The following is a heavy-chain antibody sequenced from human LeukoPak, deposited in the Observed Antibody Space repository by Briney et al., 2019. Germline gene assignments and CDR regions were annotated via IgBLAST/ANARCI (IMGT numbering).Heavy chain of an antibody. CDR3: AREPGGSSWYYFDY. CDR1: GFTFSSYS. J-gene: IGHJ4*02. V-gene: IGHV3-48*04. CDR2: ISSSSSTI. D-gene: IGHD6-13*01. Sequence: PGGSLRLSCAASGFTFSSYSMNWVRQAPGKGLEWVSYISSSSSTIYYADSVKGRFTISRDNAKNSLYLQMNSLRAEDTAVYYCAREPGGSSWYYFDYWGQGTLVTVSS.